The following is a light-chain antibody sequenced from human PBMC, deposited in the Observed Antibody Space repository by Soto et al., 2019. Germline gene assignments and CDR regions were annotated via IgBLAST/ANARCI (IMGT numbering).Light chain of an antibody. J-gene: IGKJ1*01. V-gene: IGKV1-5*01. CDR3: QHYHGSSGT. CDR1: LPIRNW. CDR2: DAS. Sequence: DIQMTQSPSTLSASVGDRVTITCGASLPIRNWLAWYQHKPGKAPKLLIYDASSVESGGPSRCSGGGAGTEFTLTIRTLQPDDCAPYYCQHYHGSSGTLGQGTKVDTK.